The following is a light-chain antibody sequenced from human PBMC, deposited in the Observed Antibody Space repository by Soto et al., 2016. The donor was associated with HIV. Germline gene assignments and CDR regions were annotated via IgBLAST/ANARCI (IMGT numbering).Light chain of an antibody. Sequence: DIQMTQSPSTLYASVGDRVTITCRASQSISSWLAWYQQKPGKAPKLLIYKASSLESGVPSRFSGSGSGTEFTLTISTLQPDDFATYYCQQYNSYRITFGQGTRLEIK. J-gene: IGKJ5*01. CDR3: QQYNSYRIT. CDR2: KAS. V-gene: IGKV1-5*03. CDR1: QSISSW.